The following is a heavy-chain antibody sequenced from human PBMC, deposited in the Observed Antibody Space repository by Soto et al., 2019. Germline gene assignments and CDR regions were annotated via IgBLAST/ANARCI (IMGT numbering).Heavy chain of an antibody. CDR1: GFTFDDYA. D-gene: IGHD6-13*01. Sequence: GESLKISCAASGFTFDDYAMHWVRQAPGKGLEWVSLISGDGGSTYYADSVKGRFTISRDNSKNSLYLQMNSLRTEDTALYYCAKDGSSWYYYYYGMDVWGQGTTVTVSS. J-gene: IGHJ6*02. CDR3: AKDGSSWYYYYYGMDV. V-gene: IGHV3-43*02. CDR2: ISGDGGST.